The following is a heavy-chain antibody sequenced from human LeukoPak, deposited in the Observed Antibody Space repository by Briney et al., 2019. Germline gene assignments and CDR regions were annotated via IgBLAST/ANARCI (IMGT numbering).Heavy chain of an antibody. Sequence: SVNVSCKASGGTFSGYAISWVRQAPGQGLEWMGRIIPIFGIANYAQKFQGRVTITADKSTSTAYMELSSLRSEDTAVYYCAVDFWRSQGFDYWGQGTLVTVSS. J-gene: IGHJ4*02. CDR3: AVDFWRSQGFDY. CDR2: IIPIFGIA. V-gene: IGHV1-69*04. CDR1: GGTFSGYA. D-gene: IGHD3-3*01.